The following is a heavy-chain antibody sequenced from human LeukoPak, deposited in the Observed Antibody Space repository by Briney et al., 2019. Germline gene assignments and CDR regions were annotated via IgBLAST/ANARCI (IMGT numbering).Heavy chain of an antibody. CDR3: ARDRGDYYDSSGYDAFDI. J-gene: IGHJ3*02. CDR2: INSDGSST. V-gene: IGHV3-74*01. D-gene: IGHD3-22*01. Sequence: GGSLRLSCAASGFTLSSYWMHWVRQAPGKGLVWVSRINSDGSSTSYADSVKGRFTISRDNAKNTLYLQMNSLRAEDTAVYYCARDRGDYYDSSGYDAFDIWGQGTMVTVSS. CDR1: GFTLSSYW.